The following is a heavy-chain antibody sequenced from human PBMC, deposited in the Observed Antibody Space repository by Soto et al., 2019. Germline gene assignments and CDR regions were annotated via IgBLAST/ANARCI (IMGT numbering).Heavy chain of an antibody. Sequence: ASVKGYPTASVYTLTSYVGDLGRQENGQGLEWMGWINPNSGGTNYAQKFQGWVTMTRDTSISTAYMELSRLRSDDTAVYYCARDPAHSSSTSCYAFEGLDPWVQGTLVTVSS. D-gene: IGHD2-2*01. J-gene: IGHJ5*02. CDR1: VYTLTSYV. CDR2: INPNSGGT. CDR3: ARDPAHSSSTSCYAFEGLDP. V-gene: IGHV1-2*04.